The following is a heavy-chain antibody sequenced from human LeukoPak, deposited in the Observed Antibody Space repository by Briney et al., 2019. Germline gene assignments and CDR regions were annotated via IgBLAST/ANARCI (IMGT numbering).Heavy chain of an antibody. V-gene: IGHV3-9*01. CDR2: ISWNSGSI. CDR1: GFTFDDYA. J-gene: IGHJ4*02. Sequence: PGGSLRLSCAGSGFTFDDYAMHWVRQAPGKGLEWVSGISWNSGSIDYAETVKGRFTISRDNAKNSLYLQMNSLRPEDTAFYYCAKGTGRYWTFFDYCGQGTLVTVSS. D-gene: IGHD1-26*01. CDR3: AKGTGRYWTFFDY.